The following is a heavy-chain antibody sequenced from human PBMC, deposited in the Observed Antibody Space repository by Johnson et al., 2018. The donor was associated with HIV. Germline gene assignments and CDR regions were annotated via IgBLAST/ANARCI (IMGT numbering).Heavy chain of an antibody. CDR2: ISYDGSNK. D-gene: IGHD7-27*01. J-gene: IGHJ3*02. V-gene: IGHV3-30*04. CDR3: ARQLGSDAFDI. Sequence: HVQLVESGGGVVQPGRSLRLTCAASGFTFSNFAMHWVRQAPGKGLEWVVVISYDGSNKYFADSVKGRFTISRDNSKNSLYLQMNSLRAEDTAVYYCARQLGSDAFDIWGRGTMVTVSS. CDR1: GFTFSNFA.